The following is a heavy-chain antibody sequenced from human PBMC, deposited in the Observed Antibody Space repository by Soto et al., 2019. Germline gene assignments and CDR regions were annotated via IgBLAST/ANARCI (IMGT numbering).Heavy chain of an antibody. J-gene: IGHJ4*02. Sequence: PSETLSLTCGVSGDTISTGGYSWAWIRQPPGKALEWIGHTYHSGNPYYNPSLKSRVTISVDTSKNQFSLKLSSVTAADTAVYYRARLPLRHTSAYYGPRYYFDYWGQGSLVTV. CDR2: TYHSGNP. CDR1: GDTISTGGYS. V-gene: IGHV4-30-2*01. D-gene: IGHD3-22*01. CDR3: ARLPLRHTSAYYGPRYYFDY.